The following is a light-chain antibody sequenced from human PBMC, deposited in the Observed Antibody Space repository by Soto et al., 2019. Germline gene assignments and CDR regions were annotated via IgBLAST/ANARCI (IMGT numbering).Light chain of an antibody. Sequence: IQLTQSPSSLSASVGDRVTITCRASQGISSYLAWYQQKPGKAPKLLIYAASTFQSGVPSRFSGSGSGTDFTLTSSSLQPEDFATYYCQQLNSYPQTFGQGTKVEI. CDR2: AAS. V-gene: IGKV1-9*01. CDR3: QQLNSYPQT. CDR1: QGISSY. J-gene: IGKJ1*01.